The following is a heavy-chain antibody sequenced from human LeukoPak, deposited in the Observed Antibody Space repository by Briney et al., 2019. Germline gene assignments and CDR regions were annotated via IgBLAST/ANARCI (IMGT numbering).Heavy chain of an antibody. CDR1: GFTFKDYD. CDR3: AGAHY. CDR2: IGSGGYT. J-gene: IGHJ4*02. V-gene: IGHV3-13*01. D-gene: IGHD3-16*01. Sequence: PGGSLRLSCVVSGFTFKDYDIHWVRQTTGKGLEWVSAIGSGGYTYYADSVRGRFTISREDAETSLSLQMNNLRAEDTAVYYCAGAHYWGQGTLVTVSS.